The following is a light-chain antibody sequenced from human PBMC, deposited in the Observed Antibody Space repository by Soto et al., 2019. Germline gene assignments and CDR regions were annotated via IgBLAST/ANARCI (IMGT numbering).Light chain of an antibody. Sequence: QSALTQPASVSGSPGQSITISCTGTSSDVGAYNYVSWYQQHPGKAPKLLIYVVSIRPSGVSNRFSGSKSGNTASLTISGLQADDEADYYCSSFTRSSTWVFGGGTKLTVL. CDR2: VVS. CDR1: SSDVGAYNY. J-gene: IGLJ3*02. V-gene: IGLV2-14*03. CDR3: SSFTRSSTWV.